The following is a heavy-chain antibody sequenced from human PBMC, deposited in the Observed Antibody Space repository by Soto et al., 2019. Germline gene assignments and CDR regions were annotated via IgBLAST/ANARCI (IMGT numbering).Heavy chain of an antibody. D-gene: IGHD2-2*01. Sequence: PGGSLRLSCAASGFTFSSYGMHWVRQAPGKGLEWVAVISYDGSNKYYADSVKGRFTISRDNSKNTLYLQMNSLRAEDTAVYYCAKDRWHQLLGFDYWGQGTLVTVSS. CDR1: GFTFSSYG. V-gene: IGHV3-30*18. J-gene: IGHJ4*02. CDR2: ISYDGSNK. CDR3: AKDRWHQLLGFDY.